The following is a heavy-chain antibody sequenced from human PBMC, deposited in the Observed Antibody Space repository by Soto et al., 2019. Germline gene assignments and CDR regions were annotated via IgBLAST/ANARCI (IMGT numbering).Heavy chain of an antibody. V-gene: IGHV4-61*01. J-gene: IGHJ5*02. CDR3: AREDDYGAPLGSNWFDP. D-gene: IGHD4-17*01. CDR1: GGSVSSGSYY. CDR2: IYYNGST. Sequence: QVQLQESGPGLVKPSETLSLTCTVSGGSVSSGSYYWSWIRQPPGKGLEWIGYIYYNGSTNYNPSLKSRVTISVDTSKNQFSLKLSSVTAADTAVYYCAREDDYGAPLGSNWFDPWGQGTLVTVSS.